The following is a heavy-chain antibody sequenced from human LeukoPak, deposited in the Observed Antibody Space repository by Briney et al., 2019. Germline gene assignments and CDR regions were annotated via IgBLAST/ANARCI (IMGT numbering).Heavy chain of an antibody. CDR2: ISSSSSTI. D-gene: IGHD3-10*01. Sequence: GGSLRLFCAASGFTFSSYAMHWVRQAPGKGLEWVSYISSSSSTIYYADSVKGRFTISRDNAKNSLYLQMNSLRAEDTAVYYCARDYGSGSYPRIYFEYWGQGTLVTVSS. V-gene: IGHV3-48*01. CDR1: GFTFSSYA. J-gene: IGHJ4*02. CDR3: ARDYGSGSYPRIYFEY.